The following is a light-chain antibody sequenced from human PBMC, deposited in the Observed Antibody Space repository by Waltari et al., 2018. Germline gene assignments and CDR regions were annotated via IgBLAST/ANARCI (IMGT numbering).Light chain of an antibody. J-gene: IGLJ3*02. CDR2: RND. V-gene: IGLV1-44*01. CDR1: SSNLGNNV. CDR3: ASWDDSLNGHWV. Sequence: QSVLTQPPSASGTPGQRVTLSRSGTSSNLGNNVVNWYQQVPGTAPKLLIYRNDLRPSGVPDRFSASKSGTSASLAISGLQSEDEAEYYCASWDDSLNGHWVFGGGTKVTVL.